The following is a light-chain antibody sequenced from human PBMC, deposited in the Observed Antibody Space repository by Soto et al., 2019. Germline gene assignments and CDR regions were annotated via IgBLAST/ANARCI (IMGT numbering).Light chain of an antibody. Sequence: QSALTQPASVSGSPGQSIAISCTGTNSDVGGYNYVSWYQQHPGKAPKLMIYDVSNRPSGVSDRFSGSKSGNTASLTISGLQAEDEADYYCSSFTASRNYVFGTGTKLTVL. V-gene: IGLV2-14*01. CDR2: DVS. CDR3: SSFTASRNYV. J-gene: IGLJ1*01. CDR1: NSDVGGYNY.